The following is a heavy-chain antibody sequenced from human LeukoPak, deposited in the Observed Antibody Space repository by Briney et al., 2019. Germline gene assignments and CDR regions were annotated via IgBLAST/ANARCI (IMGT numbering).Heavy chain of an antibody. CDR3: ARALLATYDY. J-gene: IGHJ4*02. CDR2: IYYSGST. Sequence: SETLSLTCTVSGGSISSYYWSWIRQPPGKGLEWIGYIYYSGSTNYHPSLKSRVTISVDTSKNQFSLTLSSVTAADTAVYYCARALLATYDYWGQGTLVTVSS. V-gene: IGHV4-59*01. D-gene: IGHD2/OR15-2a*01. CDR1: GGSISSYY.